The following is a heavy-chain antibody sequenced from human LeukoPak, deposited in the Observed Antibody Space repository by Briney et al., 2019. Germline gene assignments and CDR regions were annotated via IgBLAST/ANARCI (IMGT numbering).Heavy chain of an antibody. V-gene: IGHV3-33*01. D-gene: IGHD2-21*01. CDR3: TRDAYCGGDCYRPNFDY. J-gene: IGHJ4*02. CDR2: IWFDGSNK. Sequence: GGSLRLSCAVSGITFSSYGMHWVRQAPGKGLEWVAVIWFDGSNKYYADSVKGRVTISRDNSKNTVCLQMNSLRAEDTALYYCTRDAYCGGDCYRPNFDYWGQGTLVTVSS. CDR1: GITFSSYG.